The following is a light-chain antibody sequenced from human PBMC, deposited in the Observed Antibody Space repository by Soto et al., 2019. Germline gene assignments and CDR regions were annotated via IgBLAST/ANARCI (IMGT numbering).Light chain of an antibody. CDR1: SGSVSTDNY. Sequence: QTVVTQEPSLSVSPAGTVTLTCGLNSGSVSTDNYPSWYQQTPGQAPRTLIYSTNTRSSGVPDRFSGSILGNKAALTITGGQAEDESDYYCVVYMGSGISMFGGGTKLTVL. CDR3: VVYMGSGISM. J-gene: IGLJ3*02. V-gene: IGLV8-61*01. CDR2: STN.